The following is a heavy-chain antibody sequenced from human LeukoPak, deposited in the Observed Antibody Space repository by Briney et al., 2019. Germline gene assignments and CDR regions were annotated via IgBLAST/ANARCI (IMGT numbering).Heavy chain of an antibody. J-gene: IGHJ3*02. CDR3: ASYFFDKSKALDI. CDR2: IYHTGDT. Sequence: SETLPLTCTVSGDSIRSYYWSWIRRAPGKGLEWIGYIYHTGDTKSNPALKSRVTISIDTARNQFSLRLSSVTAADTAVYYCASYFFDKSKALDIWGQGTMVTVSA. D-gene: IGHD3-9*01. V-gene: IGHV4-59*01. CDR1: GDSIRSYY.